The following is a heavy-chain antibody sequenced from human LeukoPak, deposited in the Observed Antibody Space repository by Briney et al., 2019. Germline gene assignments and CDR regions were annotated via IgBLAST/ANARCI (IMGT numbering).Heavy chain of an antibody. CDR2: ITGRGDKK. J-gene: IGHJ5*02. Sequence: PGGSLRLSCAASGFIFSNYALMWVRQPPGKGLEWVSSITGRGDKKFYPDAVKGRYSLSRDNSKNMLYGQMYSLEAEDTAIYYCAKGAAAGLVDWFDPWGQGTLVTVSS. CDR3: AKGAAAGLVDWFDP. D-gene: IGHD6-13*01. V-gene: IGHV3-23*01. CDR1: GFIFSNYA.